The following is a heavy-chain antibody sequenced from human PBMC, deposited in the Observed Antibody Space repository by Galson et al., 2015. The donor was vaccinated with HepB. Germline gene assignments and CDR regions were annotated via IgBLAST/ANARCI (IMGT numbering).Heavy chain of an antibody. CDR2: ISTDTGDT. Sequence: SVKVSCKASGYTFRHYGISWVRQAPGQGLEWMAWISTDTGDTDYAQKFQDRVTMTTDTFTTTAYMELRSLRSDDTAVYYCARGQVRWYFDLWGRGTLVTVSS. J-gene: IGHJ2*01. CDR3: ARGQVRWYFDL. V-gene: IGHV1-18*04. CDR1: GYTFRHYG.